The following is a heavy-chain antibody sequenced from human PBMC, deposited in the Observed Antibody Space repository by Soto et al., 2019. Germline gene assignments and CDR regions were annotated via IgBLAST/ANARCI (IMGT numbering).Heavy chain of an antibody. V-gene: IGHV3-30-3*01. CDR2: ISYDGSNK. D-gene: IGHD5-12*01. CDR3: ARNEWWLRFTTGGMDV. Sequence: GGSLRLSCAASGFTFSSYAMHWVRQAPGKGLEWVAVISYDGSNKYYADSVKGRFTISRDNAKNSLYLQMNSLRDEDTAVYYCARNEWWLRFTTGGMDVWGQGTTVTVSS. J-gene: IGHJ6*02. CDR1: GFTFSSYA.